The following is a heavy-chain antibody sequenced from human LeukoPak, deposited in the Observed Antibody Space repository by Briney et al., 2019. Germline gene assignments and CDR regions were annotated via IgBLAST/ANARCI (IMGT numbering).Heavy chain of an antibody. CDR2: ISIGGTGT. J-gene: IGHJ4*02. CDR1: GFTFSSYA. D-gene: IGHD3/OR15-3a*01. V-gene: IGHV3-23*01. Sequence: GGSLRLSCAASGFTFSSYAMNWVRQAPGKGPEWVSTISIGGTGTHYADSVKGRFTISRDNSKNTLYLEMNSLRAEDTAVYYCASMDGYYWGQGTLVTVSS. CDR3: ASMDGYY.